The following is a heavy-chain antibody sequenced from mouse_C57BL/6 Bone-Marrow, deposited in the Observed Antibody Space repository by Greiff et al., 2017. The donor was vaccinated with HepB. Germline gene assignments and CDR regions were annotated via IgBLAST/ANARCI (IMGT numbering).Heavy chain of an antibody. D-gene: IGHD1-1*01. CDR3: ARRYYGSSLYWYFDV. Sequence: QVQLKESGAELARPGASVKLSCKASGYTFTSYGISWVKQRTGQGLEWIGEIYPRSGNTYYNEKFKGKATLTADKSSSTAYMELRSLTSEDSAVYFCARRYYGSSLYWYFDVWGTGTTVTVSS. CDR2: IYPRSGNT. V-gene: IGHV1-81*01. CDR1: GYTFTSYG. J-gene: IGHJ1*03.